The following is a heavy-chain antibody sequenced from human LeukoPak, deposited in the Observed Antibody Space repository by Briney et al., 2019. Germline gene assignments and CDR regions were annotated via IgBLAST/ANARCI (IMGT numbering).Heavy chain of an antibody. Sequence: PGGSLRLSCAASGFAVSSYYMSWVRQAPGKGLQWVSVIYSDGSTYYADSVKGRFTISRDNSKNTLYLQMHSLRAEDTAVYYCAKDNVAAAGRYFDYWGQGTLVTVSS. D-gene: IGHD6-13*01. J-gene: IGHJ4*02. CDR2: IYSDGST. CDR1: GFAVSSYY. V-gene: IGHV3-53*05. CDR3: AKDNVAAAGRYFDY.